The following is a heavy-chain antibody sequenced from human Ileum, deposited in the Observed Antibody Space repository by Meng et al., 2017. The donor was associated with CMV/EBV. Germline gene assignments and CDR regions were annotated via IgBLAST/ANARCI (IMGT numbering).Heavy chain of an antibody. D-gene: IGHD2-8*02. CDR3: AGEETGGSNWFDH. CDR1: GRSFTSPRSH. CDR2: IYRSDTT. V-gene: IGHV4-30-4*01. Sequence: SGRSFTSPRSHRARVRQSPGKGLVCLGFIYRSDTTHFHPSLRGSLTNSTTASHKQFSRRLTSVTAADSAVYCCAGEETGGSNWFDHWGQGTLVTVSS. J-gene: IGHJ5*02.